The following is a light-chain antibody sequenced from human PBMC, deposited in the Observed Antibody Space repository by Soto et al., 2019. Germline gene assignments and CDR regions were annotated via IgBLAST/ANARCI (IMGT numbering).Light chain of an antibody. J-gene: IGKJ3*01. CDR3: QFYNDWPLT. V-gene: IGKV3-15*01. CDR2: GVS. Sequence: EIVMTQSPATLSVSPGDGATLSCRASERLSSNLAWYQHKPGRAPRLLIYGVSTRATGIPARFSGSGSGTEFTLTISSLKSEDFAIYYCQFYNDWPLTFGPGTKVEIK. CDR1: ERLSSN.